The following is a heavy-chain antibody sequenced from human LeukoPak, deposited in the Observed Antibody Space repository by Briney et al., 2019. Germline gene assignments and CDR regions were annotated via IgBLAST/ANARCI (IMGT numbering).Heavy chain of an antibody. V-gene: IGHV1-69*13. CDR3: AGEVIASAVTFDS. CDR2: IIPIFSST. J-gene: IGHJ4*02. Sequence: SVKVSCKAPEGTFRNYAVTWLRQAPGQGLEWMGGIIPIFSSTNYAQKFQGRVTITADESTSTAYMELSRLRSEDTAVYYCAGEVIASAVTFDSWGQGTLVAVSS. CDR1: EGTFRNYA. D-gene: IGHD6-13*01.